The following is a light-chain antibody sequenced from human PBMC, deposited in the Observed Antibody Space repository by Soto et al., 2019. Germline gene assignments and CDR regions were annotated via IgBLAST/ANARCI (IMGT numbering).Light chain of an antibody. CDR2: SAS. CDR1: ETTANY. J-gene: IGKJ1*01. V-gene: IGKV1-39*01. Sequence: DIQMTQSPSSLSASVGDRVTITCRASETTANYLNWYQHKPGKAPKLLIHSASSLQSGVPSRFSGRGSGTDFTLTISSLQAEDVAVYYCQQYYDTPPGTFGQGTNVVIK. CDR3: QQYYDTPPGT.